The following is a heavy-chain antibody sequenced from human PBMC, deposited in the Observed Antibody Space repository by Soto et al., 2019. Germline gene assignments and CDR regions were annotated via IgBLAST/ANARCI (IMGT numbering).Heavy chain of an antibody. CDR2: MLYSGPT. V-gene: IGHV4-39*01. CDR1: GYSVSSSDYY. D-gene: IGHD2-15*01. J-gene: IGHJ6*02. Sequence: SETLSLTCSVSGYSVSSSDYYWAWIRQPPGKGLEWIGSMLYSGPTYYNPSPKSRVTLSVDTYKNQFSVRLNSVTASDTAVYYCAPLSVSLSGPYGIHVWGQGTTVTVSS. CDR3: APLSVSLSGPYGIHV.